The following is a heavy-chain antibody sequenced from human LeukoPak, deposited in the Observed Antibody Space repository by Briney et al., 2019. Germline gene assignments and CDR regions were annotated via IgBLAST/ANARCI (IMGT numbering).Heavy chain of an antibody. D-gene: IGHD3-22*01. Sequence: GGSLRLSCAASGFTFNKYAMNWVRQAPGKGLEWVSSISGSGGSTYYADSVKGRFTISRDNSKNTQYLQMNSLRAEDTAVYYCAKAQGLGNFYDSSGYFGLFDYWGQGTLVTVSS. CDR3: AKAQGLGNFYDSSGYFGLFDY. V-gene: IGHV3-23*01. CDR2: ISGSGGST. CDR1: GFTFNKYA. J-gene: IGHJ4*02.